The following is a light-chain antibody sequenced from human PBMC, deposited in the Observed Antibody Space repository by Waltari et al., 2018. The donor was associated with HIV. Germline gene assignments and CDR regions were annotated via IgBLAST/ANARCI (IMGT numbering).Light chain of an antibody. J-gene: IGKJ1*01. V-gene: IGKV4-1*01. CDR2: WAS. Sequence: DIVMTQSPASLAVSLGERATINCKSNQRLLLNFNNKTYLTWYQQKPGQSPKLLRYWASTRESGVPDRFSGSGSGTDFNLTISSLQAEDVATYYCQQCYSTPWTFGRGTKVEI. CDR3: QQCYSTPWT. CDR1: QRLLLNFNNKTY.